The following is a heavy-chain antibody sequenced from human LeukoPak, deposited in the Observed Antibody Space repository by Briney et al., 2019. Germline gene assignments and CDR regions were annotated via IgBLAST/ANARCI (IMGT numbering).Heavy chain of an antibody. J-gene: IGHJ4*02. CDR1: GFTFSTYS. Sequence: GGSLRLSCAASGFTFSTYSMTWVRHAPGKWLECVSYISGSSTTIYYADSVKGRLTISRDNGKNSLYLQMNSLRAEDTAVYYCARDDSPFDYWGQGTLVTVSS. CDR2: ISGSSTTI. D-gene: IGHD2-15*01. CDR3: ARDDSPFDY. V-gene: IGHV3-48*01.